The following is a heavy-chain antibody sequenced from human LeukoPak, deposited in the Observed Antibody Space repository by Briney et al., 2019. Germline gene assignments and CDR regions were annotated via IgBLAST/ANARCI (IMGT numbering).Heavy chain of an antibody. CDR1: GFSFSSYE. CDR3: ARDVGASAPDAFDI. V-gene: IGHV3-21*01. Sequence: PGGSLRLSCLVSGFSFSSYEMNWVRRAPGKGLEWVSSISSSSNYIYYADSVKGRFTISRDNAKNSLYLQMNSLRAEDTDVYYCARDVGASAPDAFDIWGQGTMVTVSS. J-gene: IGHJ3*02. CDR2: ISSSSNYI. D-gene: IGHD1-26*01.